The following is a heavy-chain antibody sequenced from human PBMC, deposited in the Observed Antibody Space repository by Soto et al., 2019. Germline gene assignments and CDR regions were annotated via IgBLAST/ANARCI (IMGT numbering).Heavy chain of an antibody. V-gene: IGHV1-24*01. J-gene: IGHJ6*02. CDR1: GYTLTDLS. CDR2: FDPEDGET. Sequence: EASVKVSCKVSGYTLTDLSIHWVRKAPGKGLEWMGSFDPEDGETINTQNFQGRVTMTGETSTDTAYMEMSSLTSKDTAVYYCATSLELLFGVDVWGPGTTLTVSS. CDR3: ATSLELLFGVDV. D-gene: IGHD3-10*01.